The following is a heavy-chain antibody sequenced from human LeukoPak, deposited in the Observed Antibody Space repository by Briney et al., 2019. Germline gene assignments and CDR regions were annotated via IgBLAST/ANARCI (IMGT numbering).Heavy chain of an antibody. CDR2: GSGPNGDT. D-gene: IGHD3-22*01. J-gene: IGHJ5*02. V-gene: IGHV1-18*01. Sequence: GASVKVSCKASGYTFTSYGISWVRQAPAQGLEWMGWGSGPNGDTKDPQKRQGRVTMTTDTFTSTAYMERRSRRTAYTAAAYLATDYYEPPWGRGTLVTVCS. CDR1: GYTFTSYG. CDR3: ATDYYEPP.